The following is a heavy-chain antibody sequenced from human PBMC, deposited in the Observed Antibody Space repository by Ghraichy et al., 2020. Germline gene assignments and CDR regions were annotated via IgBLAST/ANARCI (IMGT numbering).Heavy chain of an antibody. J-gene: IGHJ3*02. CDR1: GGSLTSYY. D-gene: IGHD7-27*01. CDR2: IYYSGST. V-gene: IGHV4-59*01. CDR3: ARQTGDRAFDI. Sequence: SETLSLTCTVSGGSLTSYYWSLIRQPPGKGLDFVGHIYYSGSTKYSPSLESRVTISVDTSKNQFSLKLTSVTAADTAFYYCARQTGDRAFDIWGQGTMVTVSS.